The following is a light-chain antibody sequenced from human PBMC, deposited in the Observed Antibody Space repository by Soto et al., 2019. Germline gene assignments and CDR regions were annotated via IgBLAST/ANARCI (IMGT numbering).Light chain of an antibody. CDR2: AAS. Sequence: DIQMTQSPYSLSASVGDRVTITCRASQSIDRYLNWYQQKPGNAPKLLIYAASSLQSRIPYRFSGSGSGTDFTLTIYSLQPEDFAAYFCQQSFTMPLTFGGGTKVEF. V-gene: IGKV1-39*01. CDR3: QQSFTMPLT. CDR1: QSIDRY. J-gene: IGKJ4*01.